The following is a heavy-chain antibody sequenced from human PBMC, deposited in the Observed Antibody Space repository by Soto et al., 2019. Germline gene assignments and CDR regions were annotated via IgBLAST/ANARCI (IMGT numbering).Heavy chain of an antibody. CDR2: IYYSGST. CDR3: AKVRESRGPQPFDY. D-gene: IGHD3-10*01. V-gene: IGHV4-59*12. CDR1: GGSISSYY. J-gene: IGHJ4*02. Sequence: PSETLSLTCTVSGGSISSYYWSWIRQPPGKGPEWIGYIYYSGSTNYNPSLKSRVTISVDKSKNQFSLKLNSVTAADTAVYYCAKVRESRGPQPFDYWGQGTLVTVSS.